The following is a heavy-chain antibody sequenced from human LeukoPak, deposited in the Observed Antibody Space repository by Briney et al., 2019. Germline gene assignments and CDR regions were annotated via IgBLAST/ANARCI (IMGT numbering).Heavy chain of an antibody. D-gene: IGHD3-10*01. CDR1: GYTFIDYE. CDR3: ARDHYVSGNAFLGWFDP. Sequence: ASVKVSCKASGYTFIDYEMHWVRQAPGQGLEWMGWINPKTGGANYAQKFHGRVSMTRDTSISTAYMELSRLRSDDTAVYYCARDHYVSGNAFLGWFDPWGQGTLVTVSS. V-gene: IGHV1-2*02. J-gene: IGHJ5*02. CDR2: INPKTGGA.